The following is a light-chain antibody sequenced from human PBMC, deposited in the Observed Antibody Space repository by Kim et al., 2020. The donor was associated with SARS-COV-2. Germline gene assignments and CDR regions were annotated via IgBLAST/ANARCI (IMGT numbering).Light chain of an antibody. CDR3: QQFNNLIT. J-gene: IGKJ5*01. Sequence: AIQLTQSPSSLSASVGDRVTITCRASQGVSTALAWYQKKPGKAPKLLIYDASSSESGVPSMFSGSGSGTEFTLTISSLQPEDFGTYFCQQFNNLITFGEGTRLEIK. CDR1: QGVSTA. CDR2: DAS. V-gene: IGKV1D-13*01.